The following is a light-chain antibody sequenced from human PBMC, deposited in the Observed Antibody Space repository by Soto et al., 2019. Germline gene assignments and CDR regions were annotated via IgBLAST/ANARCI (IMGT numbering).Light chain of an antibody. J-gene: IGLJ1*01. CDR2: EVI. CDR3: SSSTSSNTFV. Sequence: QSALTQPASVSGAPGQSITISCTGTNSDVNYVSWHQQHPGKAPKLMIYEVINRSSGVSTRFSGSKSGNTASLTISGLQAEDEADYYCSSSTSSNTFVFGTGTKVT. V-gene: IGLV2-14*01. CDR1: NSDVNY.